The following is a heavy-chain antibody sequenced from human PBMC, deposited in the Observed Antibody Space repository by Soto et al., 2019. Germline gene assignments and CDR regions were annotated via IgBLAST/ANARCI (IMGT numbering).Heavy chain of an antibody. CDR2: IIPLFGTP. CDR3: ARDRDDYGSGNYYNRIDF. V-gene: IGHV1-69*13. D-gene: IGHD3-10*01. J-gene: IGHJ4*02. CDR1: GGTFSSYA. Sequence: SVQVSCKASGGTFSSYAISWVRQAPGQGLEWMGGIIPLFGTPNYAQRFQGRVTITADESTSTAYMELSRLRSEDTAVYYCARDRDDYGSGNYYNRIDFWGQGTLVTVSS.